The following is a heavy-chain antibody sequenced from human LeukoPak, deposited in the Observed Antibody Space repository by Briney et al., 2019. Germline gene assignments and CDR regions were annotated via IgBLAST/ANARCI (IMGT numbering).Heavy chain of an antibody. CDR3: AREIAVAGTVYYYYYYYMDV. CDR2: IYTSGST. Sequence: SETLSLTCTVSGGSISSYYWSWIRQPAGKGLEWIGRIYTSGSTNYNPSLKSRVTMSVDTSKNQFSLKLSSVTAEDTAVYYCAREIAVAGTVYYYYYYYMDVWGKGTTVTVSS. D-gene: IGHD6-19*01. CDR1: GGSISSYY. V-gene: IGHV4-4*07. J-gene: IGHJ6*03.